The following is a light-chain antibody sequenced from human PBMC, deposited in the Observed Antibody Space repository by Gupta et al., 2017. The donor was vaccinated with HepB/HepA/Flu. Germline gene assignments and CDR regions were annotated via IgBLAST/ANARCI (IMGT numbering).Light chain of an antibody. CDR1: QSISRY. J-gene: IGKJ1*01. V-gene: IGKV1-39*01. Sequence: DIQLTKSPSSLSASVGDRVTITCRASQSISRYLNWYQQKLGNAPKVLMYSASTLQSGVPSMFSGSGSGTECTLTISSLQPEDSATYYCQQTYSTPWTFGRWTKVEIK. CDR2: SAS. CDR3: QQTYSTPWT.